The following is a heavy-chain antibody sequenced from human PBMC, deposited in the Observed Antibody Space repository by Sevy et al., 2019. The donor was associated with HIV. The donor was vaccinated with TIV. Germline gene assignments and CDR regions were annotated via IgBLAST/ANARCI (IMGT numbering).Heavy chain of an antibody. V-gene: IGHV4-59*12. J-gene: IGHJ5*02. CDR2: IYYTGST. CDR3: ARAPPVRSGDDSLNWFDP. CDR1: GGSISAYY. D-gene: IGHD5-12*01. Sequence: SETLSLTCTASGGSISAYYWSWLRQPPGKGLEYIGDIYYTGSTYYNPSLKSRVTISVDTSTNQFSMNLRSVTAVDTAVYYCARAPPVRSGDDSLNWFDPWGQGILVTVSS.